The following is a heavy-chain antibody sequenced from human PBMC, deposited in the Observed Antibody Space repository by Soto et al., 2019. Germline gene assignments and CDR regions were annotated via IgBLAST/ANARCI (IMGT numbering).Heavy chain of an antibody. J-gene: IGHJ6*02. CDR2: VSASGST. Sequence: QVQLQESGPGLVKSSETLTLTCTVSGGSISGFFWTWVRQPPGMPLEGLGHVSASGSTAYNPSVRSRLSLSLDVSKNRFSLELTSVTAADTATYFCARGGSTHYYYGLDVWGQGTTVTVSS. CDR1: GGSISGFF. D-gene: IGHD1-1*01. V-gene: IGHV4-4*07. CDR3: ARGGSTHYYYGLDV.